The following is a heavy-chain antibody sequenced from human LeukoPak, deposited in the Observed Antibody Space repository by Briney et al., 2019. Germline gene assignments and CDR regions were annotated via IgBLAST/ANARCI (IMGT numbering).Heavy chain of an antibody. CDR1: GGSISSYY. Sequence: SETLSLTCTVSGGSISSYYWSWIRQPAGKGLEWIGRIYTSGSTNYNPSLKSRVTMSVDTSKNQFSLKLSSVTAADTAVYYCARDPPQTTVVTGDAFDIWGQGTMVTVSS. D-gene: IGHD4-23*01. V-gene: IGHV4-4*07. CDR2: IYTSGST. CDR3: ARDPPQTTVVTGDAFDI. J-gene: IGHJ3*02.